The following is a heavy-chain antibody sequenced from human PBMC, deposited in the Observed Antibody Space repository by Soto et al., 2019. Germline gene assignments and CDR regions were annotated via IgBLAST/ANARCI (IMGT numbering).Heavy chain of an antibody. D-gene: IGHD6-19*01. CDR3: AREPQGIAVGLSSYYGMDV. V-gene: IGHV3-11*01. J-gene: IGHJ6*02. CDR2: TSSSGSTI. Sequence: QVELVESGGGLAKPGGSLRLSCAASGFTFSDYDMSWIRQAPGKGLEWVSYTSSSGSTIYYADSVKGRFTMSRDNAKNLMLLHMGSLRVEDRAVYYCAREPQGIAVGLSSYYGMDVWGQGTTVTVSS. CDR1: GFTFSDYD.